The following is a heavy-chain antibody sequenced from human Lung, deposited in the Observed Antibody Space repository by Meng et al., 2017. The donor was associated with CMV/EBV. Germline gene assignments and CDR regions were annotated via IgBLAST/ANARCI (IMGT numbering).Heavy chain of an antibody. CDR3: ARGMKSRHWFTDY. CDR2: ITYSGSNK. V-gene: IGHV3-30-3*01. J-gene: IGHJ4*02. CDR1: GFTFTGYA. Sequence: SXKISXAASGFTFTGYALHWIRQAPGKGLEWLTIITYSGSNKYYAESVQGRFIVSRDNSKNTVYLQMDSLRPDDTAVYYCARGMKSRHWFTDYWGQGTLVTVSS. D-gene: IGHD3-9*01.